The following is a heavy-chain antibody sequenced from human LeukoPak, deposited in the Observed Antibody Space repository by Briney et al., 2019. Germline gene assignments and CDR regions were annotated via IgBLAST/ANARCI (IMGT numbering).Heavy chain of an antibody. CDR1: GYTFTGYY. CDR3: ARADYDYVWGSYDY. J-gene: IGHJ4*02. V-gene: IGHV1-2*02. D-gene: IGHD3-16*01. CDR2: INPNSGGT. Sequence: ASVKASCKASGYTFTGYYMHWVRQAPGQGLEWMGWINPNSGGTNYAQKFQGRVTMTRDTSISTAYMELSRLRSDDTAVYYCARADYDYVWGSYDYWGQGTLVTVSS.